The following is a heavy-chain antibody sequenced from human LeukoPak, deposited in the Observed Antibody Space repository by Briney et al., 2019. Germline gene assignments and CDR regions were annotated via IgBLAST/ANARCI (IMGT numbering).Heavy chain of an antibody. D-gene: IGHD6-13*01. CDR3: ARSWRAAAGYDY. V-gene: IGHV4-39*07. Sequence: SETLSLTCTVSGGSISSSSYYWGWIRQPPGKGLEWIGSIYYSGSTYCNPSLKSRVTISVDTSKNQFSLKLSSVTAADTAVYYCARSWRAAAGYDYWGQGTLVTVSS. CDR2: IYYSGST. CDR1: GGSISSSSYY. J-gene: IGHJ4*02.